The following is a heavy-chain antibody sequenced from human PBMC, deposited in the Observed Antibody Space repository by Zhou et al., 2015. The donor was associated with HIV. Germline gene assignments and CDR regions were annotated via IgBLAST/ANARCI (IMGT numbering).Heavy chain of an antibody. V-gene: IGHV1-46*01. Sequence: QVQLVQSGAEVKKPGASVKVSCKTSGYSFTTYFVHWVRQAPGQGLEWMGILNPVGGNTIYAQKFQGRVIMTRDTSSRTVYMEVTSLRSDDTAVYFCAXGGFSVSGLSSYYLDNWGQGTLVTVSS. CDR3: AXGGFSVSGLSSYYLDN. D-gene: IGHD2/OR15-2a*01. CDR1: GYSFTTYF. J-gene: IGHJ4*02. CDR2: LNPVGGNT.